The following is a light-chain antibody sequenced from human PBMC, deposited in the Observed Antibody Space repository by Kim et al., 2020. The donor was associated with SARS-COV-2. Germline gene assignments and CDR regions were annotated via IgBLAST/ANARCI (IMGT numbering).Light chain of an antibody. Sequence: ASLGDGVTITCRASQNVDTWLAWYQQRPGKAPRLLIYRASSLQSGVPSRFSASGSGTEFALTIRSLQPDDFATYYCQQYSRRPWTFGQGTKVDIK. V-gene: IGKV1-5*03. CDR2: RAS. J-gene: IGKJ1*01. CDR1: QNVDTW. CDR3: QQYSRRPWT.